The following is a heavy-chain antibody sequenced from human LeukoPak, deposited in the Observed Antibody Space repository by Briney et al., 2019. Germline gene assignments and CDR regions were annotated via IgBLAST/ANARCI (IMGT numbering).Heavy chain of an antibody. CDR1: GFTFSSHV. D-gene: IGHD3-10*01. J-gene: IGHJ6*02. Sequence: GGSLRLSCAASGFTFSSHVNHWVRQAPDKGLEWVAMTSSDGSRLYHADSVKGRFTISRDNSKSTVSLQMNSLRTEDTAVYYCARDYYGSGTSSCGMDVWGLGTTVTVSS. V-gene: IGHV3-30-3*01. CDR3: ARDYYGSGTSSCGMDV. CDR2: TSSDGSRL.